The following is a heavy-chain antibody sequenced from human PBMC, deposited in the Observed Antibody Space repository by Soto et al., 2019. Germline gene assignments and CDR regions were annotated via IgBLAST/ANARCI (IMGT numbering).Heavy chain of an antibody. V-gene: IGHV1-24*01. J-gene: IGHJ4*02. CDR3: ARHLLPRSFGDEPR. Sequence: QVQLVQSGAEVKKPGASVKISCKIYGNTLAEFSMHWVRQAPGKGLEWMGGFDPEAGETIYAQQFQGRVTMVEDTSTDTAYMELSSLRSEDTAVYYCARHLLPRSFGDEPRWGQGTLVTVSS. CDR1: GNTLAEFS. CDR2: FDPEAGET. D-gene: IGHD2-21*01.